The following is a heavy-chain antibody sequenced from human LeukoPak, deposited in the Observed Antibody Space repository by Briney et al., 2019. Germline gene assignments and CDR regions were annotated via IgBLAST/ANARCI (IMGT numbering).Heavy chain of an antibody. CDR2: INPNSGGT. J-gene: IGHJ4*02. CDR1: GYTFTGYY. V-gene: IGHV1-2*02. Sequence: ASVKVSCKASGYTFTGYYMHWVRQAPGQGLEWMGWINPNSGGTNYAQKFQGRVTMTRDTSISTAYMELGRLRSDDTAVYYCARVPYYYDSSGYYPFDYWGQGTLVTVSS. CDR3: ARVPYYYDSSGYYPFDY. D-gene: IGHD3-22*01.